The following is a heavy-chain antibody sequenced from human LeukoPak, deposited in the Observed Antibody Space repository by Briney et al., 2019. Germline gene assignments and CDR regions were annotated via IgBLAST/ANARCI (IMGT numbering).Heavy chain of an antibody. Sequence: GGSLRLSCSASGLTFSSYAMHWVRQAPGKGLEYVSAISSTGGSTHYADSVKGRFTISRDNSKNTLYLQMSSLRAEDTSVYYCVKAPRTTVVGFDIWGQGTMVTVSS. V-gene: IGHV3-64D*09. CDR1: GLTFSSYA. CDR2: ISSTGGST. J-gene: IGHJ3*02. D-gene: IGHD4-11*01. CDR3: VKAPRTTVVGFDI.